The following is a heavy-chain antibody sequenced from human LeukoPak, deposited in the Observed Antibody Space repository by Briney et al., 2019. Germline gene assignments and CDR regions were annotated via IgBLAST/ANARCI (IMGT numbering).Heavy chain of an antibody. CDR2: MNPNSGNT. D-gene: IGHD6-13*01. Sequence: ASVKVSCKASGYTFTSYDIHWVRQATGQGLEWMGWMNPNSGNTGYAQKFQGRVTITRNISISTAYMELSSLRSEDTAVYYCARAAAGVDYYYYMDVWGKGTTVTVS. CDR3: ARAAAGVDYYYYMDV. V-gene: IGHV1-8*03. CDR1: GYTFTSYD. J-gene: IGHJ6*03.